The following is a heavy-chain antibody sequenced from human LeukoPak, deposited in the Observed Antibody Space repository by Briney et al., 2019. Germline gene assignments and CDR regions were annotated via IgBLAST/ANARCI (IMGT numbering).Heavy chain of an antibody. Sequence: GASVKVSCKASGGTFSSYAIIWVRQDPGQGLEWMGRIIPILGIANYAQKFQGRVTITADKSTSTAYMELSSLRSEDTAVYYCARGGRYSSGWYNWFDPWGQGTLVTVSS. CDR1: GGTFSSYA. J-gene: IGHJ5*02. CDR2: IIPILGIA. CDR3: ARGGRYSSGWYNWFDP. V-gene: IGHV1-69*04. D-gene: IGHD6-19*01.